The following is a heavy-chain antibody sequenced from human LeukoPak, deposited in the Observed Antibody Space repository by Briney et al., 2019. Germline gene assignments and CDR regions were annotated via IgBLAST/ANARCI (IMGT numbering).Heavy chain of an antibody. J-gene: IGHJ4*02. Sequence: SCKTSGYTFSSYWMHWVRQAPGKGLVWVSRINTDGSNTNYADSVKGRFTISRDNAKNTLYLQMNGLRAEDTAVYYCLRPLGDGYWGQGTLVTVSS. D-gene: IGHD3-16*01. CDR2: INTDGSNT. CDR1: GYTFSSYW. V-gene: IGHV3-74*01. CDR3: LRPLGDGY.